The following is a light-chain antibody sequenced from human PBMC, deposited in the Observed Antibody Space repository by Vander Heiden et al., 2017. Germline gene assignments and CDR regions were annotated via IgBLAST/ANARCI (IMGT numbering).Light chain of an antibody. CDR3: CSYTRSSTLV. CDR1: SSDIGDHDH. V-gene: IGLV2-14*01. J-gene: IGLJ1*01. CDR2: EVS. Sequence: SALTQPASVPGSPGQSITIPSTGTSSDIGDHDHVTWYQQHPGKVPKVIIYEVSKRPSGVSNRFSGSKSGNTASLTISGLQAEDDADYYCCSYTRSSTLVFGTGTKVTAL.